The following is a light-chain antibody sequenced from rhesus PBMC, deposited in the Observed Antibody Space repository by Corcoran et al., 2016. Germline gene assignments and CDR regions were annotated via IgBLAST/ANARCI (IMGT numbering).Light chain of an antibody. J-gene: IGLJ6*01. CDR1: SSDIGGYNY. Sequence: QSAPTQPPSVSGSPGQSVTISCTGTSSDIGGYNYVSWYQQHPGKTPKLMIYGVTNRPSGVSDRFSGSKSGNTASLTISGLQAEDEADYYCCSYTTSSTFVFGGGTKLTVL. CDR2: GVT. CDR3: CSYTTSSTFV. V-gene: IGLV2S7*01.